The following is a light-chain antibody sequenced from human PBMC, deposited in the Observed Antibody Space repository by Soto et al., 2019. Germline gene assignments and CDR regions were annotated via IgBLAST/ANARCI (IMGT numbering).Light chain of an antibody. J-gene: IGKJ1*01. CDR2: GAS. CDR3: QQYGSSPTT. Sequence: EIVLTQSPGTLSLSPGERATLSCRASQSVSSSNLAWYQQKPGQAPRLLIYGASSRATGIPDRFSGSGSGTDFTLTISRLEPEDFAVYYCQQYGSSPTTFGQGTKVEI. V-gene: IGKV3-20*01. CDR1: QSVSSSN.